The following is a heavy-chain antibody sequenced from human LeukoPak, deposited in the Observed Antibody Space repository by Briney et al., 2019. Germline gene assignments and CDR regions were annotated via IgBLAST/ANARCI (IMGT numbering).Heavy chain of an antibody. V-gene: IGHV3-23*01. Sequence: GGSLRLSCAASGFTFSSYAMRWMRQAPGKGLEWVSAISGSGGSTYYADSVRGRFNISRDNCKNTLYLQMNSLRAEDTAVYYCAKGRTSVTPRHFDYWGQGTLVTVSS. CDR1: GFTFSSYA. CDR2: ISGSGGST. J-gene: IGHJ4*02. D-gene: IGHD4-17*01. CDR3: AKGRTSVTPRHFDY.